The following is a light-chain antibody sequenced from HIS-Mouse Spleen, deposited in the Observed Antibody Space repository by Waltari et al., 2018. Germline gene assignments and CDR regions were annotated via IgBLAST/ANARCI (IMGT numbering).Light chain of an antibody. CDR1: RSDGGSDNL. CDR2: EGS. CDR3: CSYAGSSTLV. J-gene: IGLJ3*02. Sequence: QSALTQPASVSGSPGQTITISCTGTRSDGGSDNLVSWYQQHPGKAPKLMIYEGSKRPSGVSNRFSGSKSGNTASLTISGLQAEDEADYYCCSYAGSSTLVFGGGTKLTVL. V-gene: IGLV2-23*01.